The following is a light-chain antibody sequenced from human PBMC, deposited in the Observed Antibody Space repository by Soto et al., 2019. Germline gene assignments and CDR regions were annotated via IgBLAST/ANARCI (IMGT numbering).Light chain of an antibody. J-gene: IGKJ1*01. CDR2: ATS. CDR1: QSIYDNY. Sequence: EIVLTQSPGTLSLSAGERATLSCRASQSIYDNYLAWYQHKPGQAPRLLIYATSNRAPGIPDRFSGSGSGTDFTLTISRLDPEDFAIYYCQQYSASPRTFGQGTQVEV. V-gene: IGKV3-20*01. CDR3: QQYSASPRT.